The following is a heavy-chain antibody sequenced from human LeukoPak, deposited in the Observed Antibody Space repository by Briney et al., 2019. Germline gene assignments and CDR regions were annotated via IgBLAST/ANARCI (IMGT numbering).Heavy chain of an antibody. Sequence: GGSLRLSCTTSGFTFGDYTMTWVRQAPGKGLEWVGFIRVKAYGGTTEYAASVKGRFTISRDDSKSIAYLQMNSLKTEDTAVYYCTTDYNSWNHLDAFDIWGRGTMVTVSS. D-gene: IGHD1-1*01. V-gene: IGHV3-49*04. CDR2: IRVKAYGGTT. CDR1: GFTFGDYT. CDR3: TTDYNSWNHLDAFDI. J-gene: IGHJ3*02.